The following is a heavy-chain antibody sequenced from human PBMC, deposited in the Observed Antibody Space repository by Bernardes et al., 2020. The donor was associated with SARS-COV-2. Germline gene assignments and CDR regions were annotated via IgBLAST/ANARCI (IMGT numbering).Heavy chain of an antibody. CDR1: GFSLSTSGMC. J-gene: IGHJ3*02. CDR2: IDWDDDK. V-gene: IGHV2-70*11. D-gene: IGHD6-19*01. CDR3: ARSRIAVASDAFDI. Sequence: SAPTLVKPTQTLTLTCTFSGFSLSTSGMCVSWIRQPPGKALEWLARIDWDDDKYYSTSLKTRLTISKDTSKNQVVLTMTNMDPVDTATYYCARSRIAVASDAFDIWGQGRMVTV.